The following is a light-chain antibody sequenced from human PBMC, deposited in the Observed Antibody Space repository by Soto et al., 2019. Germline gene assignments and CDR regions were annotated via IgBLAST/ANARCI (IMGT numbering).Light chain of an antibody. CDR2: GNI. CDR1: SSNIGAGYD. V-gene: IGLV1-40*01. J-gene: IGLJ3*02. Sequence: QAVVTQPPSVSGAPGQRVTISCTGSSSNIGAGYDVHWYQQFPGTAPKLLIYGNINRPSGVPDRFSASKSGTSASLAITGLQAEDEADYYCQSYDSSLSAWVFGGGTKLTVL. CDR3: QSYDSSLSAWV.